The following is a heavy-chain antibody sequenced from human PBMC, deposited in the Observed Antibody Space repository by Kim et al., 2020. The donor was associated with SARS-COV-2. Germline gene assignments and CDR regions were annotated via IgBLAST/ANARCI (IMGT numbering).Heavy chain of an antibody. CDR3: GRRGSHCGSTACLDF. J-gene: IGHJ4*02. Sequence: GGSLRLSCAASGFNFKNSALSWVRQAPGKGLEWVSGFSGDRFTRYADSVEGRFTISRDDSKNILYLQLNSLRVEDTAVYYCGRRGSHCGSTACLDFWGQGTLVTVSS. CDR1: GFNFKNSA. V-gene: IGHV3-23*01. D-gene: IGHD2-2*01. CDR2: FSGDRFT.